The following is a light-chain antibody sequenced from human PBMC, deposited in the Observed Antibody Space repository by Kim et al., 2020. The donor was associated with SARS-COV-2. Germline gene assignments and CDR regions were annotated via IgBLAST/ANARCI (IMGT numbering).Light chain of an antibody. CDR3: QRYSAYPRA. CDR2: AAY. V-gene: IGKV1-16*02. Sequence: DRVTITCRTSQEISSKLAWSQQKPGKAPKALIYAAYSLQSGATSKYSGAGSETDFTHTISTLQTEESGTYYCQRYSAYPRAFGQGTKVDIK. J-gene: IGKJ1*01. CDR1: QEISSK.